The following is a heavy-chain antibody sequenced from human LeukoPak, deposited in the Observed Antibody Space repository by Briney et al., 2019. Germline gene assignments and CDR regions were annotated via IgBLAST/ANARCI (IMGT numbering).Heavy chain of an antibody. J-gene: IGHJ4*02. CDR2: IKSKPDGGTT. CDR1: GFTFSGSA. V-gene: IGHV3-15*01. Sequence: GGSLRLSCAASGFTFSGSAMHWVRQAPGKGLEWVGHIKSKPDGGTTDYAAPVKGRFTISRDDSKNTLYLQMNSLKTEDTAVYFCSRHQLVFDCWGQGTLVTVSS. CDR3: SRHQLVFDC. D-gene: IGHD1-1*01.